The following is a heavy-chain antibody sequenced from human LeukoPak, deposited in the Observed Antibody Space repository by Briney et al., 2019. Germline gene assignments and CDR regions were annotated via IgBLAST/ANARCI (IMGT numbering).Heavy chain of an antibody. CDR1: SGSISSYY. Sequence: KPSETLSLTCTVSSGSISSYYWGWIRQPPGKGLEWIGRINTSGSTNYNPSLKSRVTISVDTSKNQFSLKVSSVTAADTAVYYCARGRWTSSDNNWFDPWGQGTLVTVSS. CDR2: INTSGST. J-gene: IGHJ5*02. CDR3: ARGRWTSSDNNWFDP. D-gene: IGHD5-24*01. V-gene: IGHV4-4*08.